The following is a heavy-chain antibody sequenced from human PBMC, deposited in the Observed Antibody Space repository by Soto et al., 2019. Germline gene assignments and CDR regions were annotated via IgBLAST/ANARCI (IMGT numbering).Heavy chain of an antibody. D-gene: IGHD6-19*01. V-gene: IGHV1-18*01. CDR2: ISAYNGNT. CDR1: GYTFTSYG. CDR3: ARDSGWYSYRISDY. J-gene: IGHJ4*02. Sequence: ASVKVSCKASGYTFTSYGIIWVRQAPGQGLEWMGWISAYNGNTNYAQKLQGRVTMTTDTSTSTAYMELRSLRSDDTAVYYCARDSGWYSYRISDYWGQGTLVTVSS.